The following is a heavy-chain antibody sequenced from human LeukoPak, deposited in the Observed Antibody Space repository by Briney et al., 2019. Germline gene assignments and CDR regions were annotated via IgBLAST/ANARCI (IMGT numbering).Heavy chain of an antibody. D-gene: IGHD3-3*01. CDR2: IYYSGST. CDR1: GGSFSGYY. CDR3: ARGITIFGVVTSSLFDY. V-gene: IGHV4-30-4*08. Sequence: PSETLSFTCAVYGGSFSGYYWSWIRQPPGKGLEWIGYIYYSGSTYYNPSLKSRVTISVDTSKNQFSLKLSSVTAADTAVYYCARGITIFGVVTSSLFDYWGQGTLVTVSS. J-gene: IGHJ4*02.